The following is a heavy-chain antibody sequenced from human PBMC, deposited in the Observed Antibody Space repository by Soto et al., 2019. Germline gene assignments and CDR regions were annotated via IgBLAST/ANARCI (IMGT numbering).Heavy chain of an antibody. D-gene: IGHD1-1*01. CDR3: ARVSQLERREVGFYYFDY. Sequence: GASVKVSCKASGYTFTSYAMHWVRQAPGQRLEWMGWINAGNGNTKYSQKFQGRVTITRDTSASTAYMELSSLRSEDTAVYYCARVSQLERREVGFYYFDYWGQGTLVTVSS. J-gene: IGHJ4*02. CDR1: GYTFTSYA. V-gene: IGHV1-3*01. CDR2: INAGNGNT.